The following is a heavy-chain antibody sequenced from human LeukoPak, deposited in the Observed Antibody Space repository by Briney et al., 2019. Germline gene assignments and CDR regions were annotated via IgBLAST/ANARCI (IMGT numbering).Heavy chain of an antibody. J-gene: IGHJ5*02. CDR3: ARDVATTNWFDP. D-gene: IGHD4-11*01. CDR1: GGTFSRSA. Sequence: GASVKVSCKASGGTFSRSAISWVRQAPGQGLEWMGRIIPIFGTANYAQKFQGRVTITTDESTNTAYMELSSLRSDDTAVYYCARDVATTNWFDPWGQGTLVTVSS. CDR2: IIPIFGTA. V-gene: IGHV1-69*05.